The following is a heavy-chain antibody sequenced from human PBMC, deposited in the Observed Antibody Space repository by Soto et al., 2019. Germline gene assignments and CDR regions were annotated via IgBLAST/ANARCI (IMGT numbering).Heavy chain of an antibody. CDR3: ARGAVASFDI. CDR2: IKPDGSEK. V-gene: IGHV3-7*01. CDR1: AFTFADYW. Sequence: EVQLVESGGGLVQPGGSLRLSCAASAFTFADYWMGWVRQAPGQGLEWVATIKPDGSEKFYVDSVRGRFTISRDNSNNSLYLQMNSLRAEDTAVFYCARGAVASFDIWGQGTKVTVSS. J-gene: IGHJ3*02.